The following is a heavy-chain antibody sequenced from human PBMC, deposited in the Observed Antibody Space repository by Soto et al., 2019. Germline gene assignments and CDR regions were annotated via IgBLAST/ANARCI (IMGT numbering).Heavy chain of an antibody. D-gene: IGHD4-17*01. CDR3: ARDSRSYGDPDLYYYYGMDV. CDR2: ISSSSSYI. V-gene: IGHV3-21*01. CDR1: GFTFSSYS. Sequence: EVQLVESGGGLVKPGGSLRLSCTASGFTFSSYSMNWVRQAPGKGLEWVSSISSSSSYIYYADSVKGRFTISRDNAKNSLYLQMNSLRAEDTAVYYCARDSRSYGDPDLYYYYGMDVWGQGTTVTVSS. J-gene: IGHJ6*02.